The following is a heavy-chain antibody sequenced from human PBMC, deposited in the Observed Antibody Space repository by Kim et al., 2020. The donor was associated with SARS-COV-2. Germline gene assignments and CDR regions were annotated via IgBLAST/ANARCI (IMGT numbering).Heavy chain of an antibody. D-gene: IGHD2-8*02. J-gene: IGHJ4*02. CDR2: GSSA. CDR3: ARDSFPGD. V-gene: IGHV3-74*01. Sequence: GSSANYADSVKGRFTISRDNAKNTLYLQMNSLRAEDTAVYYCARDSFPGDWGQGTLVTVSS.